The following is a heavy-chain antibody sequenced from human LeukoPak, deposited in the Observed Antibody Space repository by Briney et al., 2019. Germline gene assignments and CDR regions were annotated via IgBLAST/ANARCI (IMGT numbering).Heavy chain of an antibody. Sequence: SETLSLTCAVYGGSFSGYYWSWIRQPPGKGLEWIGEINHSGSTNYNPSLKSRVTISVDTSENQFSLKLSSVTAADTAVYYCARGGDSDAFDIWGQGTMVTVSS. CDR1: GGSFSGYY. V-gene: IGHV4-34*01. CDR3: ARGGDSDAFDI. D-gene: IGHD1-26*01. CDR2: INHSGST. J-gene: IGHJ3*02.